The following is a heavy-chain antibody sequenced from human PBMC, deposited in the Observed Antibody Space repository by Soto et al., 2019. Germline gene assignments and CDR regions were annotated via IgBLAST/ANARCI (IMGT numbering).Heavy chain of an antibody. CDR2: IIPIFGTA. CDR1: GGTFSCYA. Sequence: QVQLVQSGAEVKKPGSSVKVSCKASGGTFSCYAISWVRQAPGQGLEWMGGIIPIFGTANYAQKFQGRVTITADESTSTAYMELSSLRSEDTAVYYCARVYCSGGSCYFGWFDPWGQGTLVTVSS. D-gene: IGHD2-15*01. CDR3: ARVYCSGGSCYFGWFDP. J-gene: IGHJ5*02. V-gene: IGHV1-69*01.